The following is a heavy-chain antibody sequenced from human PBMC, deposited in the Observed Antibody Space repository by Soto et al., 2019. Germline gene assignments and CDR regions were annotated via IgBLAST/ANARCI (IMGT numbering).Heavy chain of an antibody. Sequence: QVQLVQSGAEVKKPGSSVKVSCKASGGTFSSYAISWVRQAPGQGLEWMGGIIPIFGTANYAQKFQGRVTITADKSTSTAYMELSSLRSEDTAVYYCARFARAQGYGLSSSALDYWGQGTLVTGSS. CDR2: IIPIFGTA. CDR3: ARFARAQGYGLSSSALDY. D-gene: IGHD6-6*01. CDR1: GGTFSSYA. J-gene: IGHJ4*02. V-gene: IGHV1-69*06.